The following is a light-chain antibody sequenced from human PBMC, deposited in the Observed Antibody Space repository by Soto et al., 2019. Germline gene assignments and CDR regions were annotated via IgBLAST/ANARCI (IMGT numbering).Light chain of an antibody. J-gene: IGKJ1*01. V-gene: IGKV1-39*01. CDR3: QQSSTIPRT. CDR1: QHIATY. CDR2: AAS. Sequence: DIQMTQSPSALSASVGDRVTISCRSSQHIATYLNWYQHKPGKAPKLLVYAASTLKGGVPSRFSGSGSGTDFRLTISSLQPDDFATYYCQQSSTIPRTFGQGTKVDLK.